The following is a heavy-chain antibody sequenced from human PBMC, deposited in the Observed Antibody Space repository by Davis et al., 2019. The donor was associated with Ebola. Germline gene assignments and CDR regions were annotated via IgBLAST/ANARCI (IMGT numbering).Heavy chain of an antibody. CDR1: GYTFTDYG. J-gene: IGHJ1*01. CDR2: ISTYNGNT. Sequence: ASVKVSCKASGYTFTDYGISWVRQAPGQGLEWVAYISTYNGNTNYAHKVQGRVIMTTDTSTSTAYTELRSLRSDDTAVYYCVRHESGSYYDYFQHWGQGTLVTVSS. CDR3: VRHESGSYYDYFQH. D-gene: IGHD1-26*01. V-gene: IGHV1-18*01.